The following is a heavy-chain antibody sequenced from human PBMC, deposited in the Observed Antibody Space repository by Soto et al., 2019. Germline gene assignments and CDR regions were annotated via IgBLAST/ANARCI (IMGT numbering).Heavy chain of an antibody. CDR2: ISNDGKTK. CDR3: VRAPTSMVAFDY. J-gene: IGHJ4*02. CDR1: GFTFSSYH. V-gene: IGHV3-30*03. D-gene: IGHD5-18*01. Sequence: QVHLVESGGGVVQPGTSLRLSCAASGFTFSSYHVHWVRQAPGKGLEWVAVISNDGKTKKYADSVRGRVTISRDNSKSTLYLQLNRLKTDDTAVYYCVRAPTSMVAFDYWGQGTLVTVSS.